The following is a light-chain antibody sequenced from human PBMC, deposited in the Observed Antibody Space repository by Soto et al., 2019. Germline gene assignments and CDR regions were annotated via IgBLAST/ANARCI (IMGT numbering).Light chain of an antibody. Sequence: EVVLTQSPATLSLSPGERATLSCRASQSVSTYLAWYQQRPGQAPRLLIYDASSRATGIPARFSGSGSGTDFNLTIASLEPEDFAVYFCQQRDFWPPATFGGGTKLEIK. J-gene: IGKJ4*01. V-gene: IGKV3-11*01. CDR3: QQRDFWPPAT. CDR2: DAS. CDR1: QSVSTY.